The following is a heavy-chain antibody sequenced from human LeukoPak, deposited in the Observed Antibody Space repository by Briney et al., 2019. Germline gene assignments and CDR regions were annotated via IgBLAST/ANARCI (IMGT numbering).Heavy chain of an antibody. CDR1: GGSFSGYY. Sequence: SETLSLTCAVYGGSFSGYYWSWIRQPPGKGLEWIGEINHSGSTNYNPSLKSRVTMSVDTSKNQFSLKLSSVTAADTGVYYCARDDTSPWGQGTMVTVSS. CDR3: ARDDTSP. V-gene: IGHV4-34*01. J-gene: IGHJ3*01. CDR2: INHSGST.